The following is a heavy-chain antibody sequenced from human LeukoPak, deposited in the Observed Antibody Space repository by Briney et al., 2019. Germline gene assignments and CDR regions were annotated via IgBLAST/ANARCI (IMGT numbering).Heavy chain of an antibody. Sequence: GGSLRLSCAASGFTFSGYYMSWIRQAPGKGLEWVAFIRYDGSNKYYADSVKGRFTISRDNSKNTLYLQMNSLRAEDTAVYYCAKDSGGSYDFWSGRNDYWGQGTLVTVSS. V-gene: IGHV3-30*02. CDR1: GFTFSGYY. CDR2: IRYDGSNK. J-gene: IGHJ4*02. D-gene: IGHD3-3*01. CDR3: AKDSGGSYDFWSGRNDY.